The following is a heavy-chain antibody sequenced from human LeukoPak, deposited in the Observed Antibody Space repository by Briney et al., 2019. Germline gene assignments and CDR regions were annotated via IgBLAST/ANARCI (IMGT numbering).Heavy chain of an antibody. D-gene: IGHD6-6*01. V-gene: IGHV3-7*04. Sequence: GGSLRLSCAASGFTFSSYWMSWVRQAPGKGLEWVANIKQDGSEKYYVDSVKGRFTISRDNAKNSLYLQMNSLRAEDTAVYYCAWGSIAARPYYFDYWGQGTLVTVSS. J-gene: IGHJ4*02. CDR2: IKQDGSEK. CDR1: GFTFSSYW. CDR3: AWGSIAARPYYFDY.